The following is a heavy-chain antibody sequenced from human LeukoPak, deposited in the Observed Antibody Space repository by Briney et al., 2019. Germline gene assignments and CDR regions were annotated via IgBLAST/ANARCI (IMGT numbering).Heavy chain of an antibody. Sequence: GESLKIPYKGSGYSFTTYWIGWVRQMPGKGLEWMGIIYPGDSNTRYSPSFQGQVTISADKSIRTAYLQWSSLKASDTAMYYCARLHDSRADYWGQGTLVTVSS. J-gene: IGHJ4*02. CDR2: IYPGDSNT. V-gene: IGHV5-51*01. CDR1: GYSFTTYW. CDR3: ARLHDSRADY. D-gene: IGHD3-22*01.